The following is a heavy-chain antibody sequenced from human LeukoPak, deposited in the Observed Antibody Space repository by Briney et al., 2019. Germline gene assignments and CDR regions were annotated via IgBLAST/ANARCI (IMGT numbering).Heavy chain of an antibody. CDR1: GFSFSDNY. CDR2: ISNSGSYT. CDR3: ARARGAGPGGHFDY. D-gene: IGHD6-19*01. Sequence: GGSLRLSCAASGFSFSDNYMSWIRQTPGKGLEWVSYISNSGSYTNYPDSVKGRFTISRDNAKNSLYLQMNSLRDEDTAVYYCARARGAGPGGHFDYWGQGTLVTVSS. V-gene: IGHV3-11*05. J-gene: IGHJ4*02.